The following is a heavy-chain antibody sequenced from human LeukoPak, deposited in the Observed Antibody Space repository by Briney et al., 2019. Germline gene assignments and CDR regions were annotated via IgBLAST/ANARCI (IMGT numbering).Heavy chain of an antibody. Sequence: GGSLRLSCAASGFNVSSSYMSWVRQAPGKGLEWVSIIYSGGTTYYVDSVKGRFTISRDKSKNNLYLQMNSLRAEDTAVYYCASPISGQSFDIWGQGTMVTVSS. D-gene: IGHD5-12*01. J-gene: IGHJ3*02. CDR1: GFNVSSSY. CDR2: IYSGGTT. CDR3: ASPISGQSFDI. V-gene: IGHV3-53*01.